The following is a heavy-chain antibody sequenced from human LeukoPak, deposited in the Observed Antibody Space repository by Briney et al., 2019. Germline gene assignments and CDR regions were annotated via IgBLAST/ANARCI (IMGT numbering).Heavy chain of an antibody. V-gene: IGHV4-59*12. J-gene: IGHJ6*02. CDR1: GDSISSYY. Sequence: SETLSLTCAVSGDSISSYYWSCIRQPPGKGLEWIGYIYNSETTNYNPSLESRVTISEDTSKNQFSLMLTSGTAADTAVYDCPRVVYSHYWPEGMDVWGQGTTVTVSS. CDR3: PRVVYSHYWPEGMDV. CDR2: IYNSETT. D-gene: IGHD4-11*01.